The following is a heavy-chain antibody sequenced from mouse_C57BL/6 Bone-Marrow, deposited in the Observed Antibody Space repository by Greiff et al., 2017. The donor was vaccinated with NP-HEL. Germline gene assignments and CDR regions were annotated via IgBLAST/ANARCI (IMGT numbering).Heavy chain of an antibody. J-gene: IGHJ2*01. CDR1: GYSFTGYF. V-gene: IGHV1-20*01. Sequence: DVKLQESGPELVKPGDSVKISCKASGYSFTGYFMNWVMQSHGKSLEWIGRINPYNGDTFYNQKFKGKATLTVDKSSSTAHMELRSLTSEDSAVYYCARKGFTTVVFDYWGQGTTLTVSS. CDR3: ARKGFTTVVFDY. D-gene: IGHD1-1*01. CDR2: INPYNGDT.